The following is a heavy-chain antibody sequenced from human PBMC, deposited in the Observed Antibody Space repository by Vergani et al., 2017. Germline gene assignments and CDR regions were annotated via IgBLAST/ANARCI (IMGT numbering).Heavy chain of an antibody. D-gene: IGHD2-2*01. V-gene: IGHV1-2*02. Sequence: QVQLVQSGAEVKKPGASVKVSCKASGYTFTGYYMHWVRQASGQGLEWMGWINPNSGGTNDAQKFQGRVTMTRDTSISTAYMELSRLRSDDTAVSFCESSPGEGPAADRGGDYYGMDVWDQGTTVTVSS. J-gene: IGHJ6*02. CDR3: ESSPGEGPAADRGGDYYGMDV. CDR1: GYTFTGYY. CDR2: INPNSGGT.